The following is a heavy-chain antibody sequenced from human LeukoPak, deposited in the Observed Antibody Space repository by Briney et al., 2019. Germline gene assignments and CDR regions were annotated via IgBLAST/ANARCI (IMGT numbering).Heavy chain of an antibody. CDR3: ARGMTSFDY. J-gene: IGHJ4*02. CDR1: GYSFTNYW. Sequence: GESLKISCKGSGYSFTNYWIGWVRQTPGKGLEWMGIIDPGDSDTRYSPSFQGQVTISADKSFSTAYLQWSSLKASDTAIYYCARGMTSFDYWAQGTLVTVSS. CDR2: IDPGDSDT. V-gene: IGHV5-51*01. D-gene: IGHD1-14*01.